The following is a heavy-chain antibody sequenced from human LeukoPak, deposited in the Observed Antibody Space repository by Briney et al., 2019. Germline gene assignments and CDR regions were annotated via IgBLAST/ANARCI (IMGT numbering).Heavy chain of an antibody. D-gene: IGHD1-26*01. V-gene: IGHV3-21*01. CDR1: GFTFSNYA. Sequence: PGGSLRLSCAASGFTFSNYAMNWVRQAPGKGLDWVSSITAGGSFKYYADSVEGRFTISRDNAKNSLYLQMNSLRAEDTAVYYCARDEGGSFPFDYWGQGTLVTVSS. CDR2: ITAGGSFK. J-gene: IGHJ4*02. CDR3: ARDEGGSFPFDY.